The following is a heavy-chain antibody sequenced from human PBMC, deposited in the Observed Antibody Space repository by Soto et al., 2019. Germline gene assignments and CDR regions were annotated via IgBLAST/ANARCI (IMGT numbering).Heavy chain of an antibody. Sequence: PSETLSLTCTVSGGSISSSSYYWGWIRLPPGKGLEWIGSIYYSGSTYYNPSLKSRVTISVDTSKNQFSLKLSSVTAADTAVYYCARLKMVTAISVDYWGQGTLVTVSS. J-gene: IGHJ4*02. CDR2: IYYSGST. CDR1: GGSISSSSYY. D-gene: IGHD2-21*02. CDR3: ARLKMVTAISVDY. V-gene: IGHV4-39*01.